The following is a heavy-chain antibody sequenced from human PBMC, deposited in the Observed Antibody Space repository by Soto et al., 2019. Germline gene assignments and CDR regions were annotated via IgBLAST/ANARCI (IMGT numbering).Heavy chain of an antibody. V-gene: IGHV4-34*01. CDR3: ARADRTLVTSYSLDV. CDR1: GGSFSGYY. Sequence: PETLSLTCAAYGGSFSGYYWTWIRQPPGTGLEWIGEINHSGTINFNPSLKSRLTISLDTSKKHFSLKLSSVTDADTAAYYCARADRTLVTSYSLDVWGQGTTVTVYS. J-gene: IGHJ6*02. D-gene: IGHD2-21*02. CDR2: INHSGTI.